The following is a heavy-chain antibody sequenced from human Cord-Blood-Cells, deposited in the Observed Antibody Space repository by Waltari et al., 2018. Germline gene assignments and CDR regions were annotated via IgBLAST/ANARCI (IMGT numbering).Heavy chain of an antibody. J-gene: IGHJ6*02. V-gene: IGHV1-8*01. CDR2: MNPNSGNT. CDR1: GYTFTRYD. Sequence: VQLVQSGAEVKKPGASVKVSCKASGYTFTRYDIHWVRQATGQGLEWMGWMNPNSGNTDYAQKFQGRVTMTRNTSISTAYMELSSLRSEDTAVYYCARGFWSGYLYYYYGMDVWGQGTTVTVSS. CDR3: ARGFWSGYLYYYYGMDV. D-gene: IGHD3-3*01.